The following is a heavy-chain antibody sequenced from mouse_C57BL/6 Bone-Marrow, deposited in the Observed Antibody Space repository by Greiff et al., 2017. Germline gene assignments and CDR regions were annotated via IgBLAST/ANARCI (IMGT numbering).Heavy chain of an antibody. Sequence: QVQLQQPGAELVKPGASVKLSCKASGYTFTSYWMHWVKQRPGQGLEWIGMIHPNSGSTNYNEKFKSKATLTVDKSSSTAYMQLSSLTSEDSAVYYCARHYYYGTWYYYFDDWGQGTTLTVSS. V-gene: IGHV1-64*01. CDR1: GYTFTSYW. J-gene: IGHJ2*01. D-gene: IGHD1-1*01. CDR3: ARHYYYGTWYYYFDD. CDR2: IHPNSGST.